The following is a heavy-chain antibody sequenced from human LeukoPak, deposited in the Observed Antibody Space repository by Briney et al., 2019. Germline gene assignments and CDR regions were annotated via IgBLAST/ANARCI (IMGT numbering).Heavy chain of an antibody. V-gene: IGHV4-59*01. CDR2: IYYSGST. CDR3: SRESGPFSPFGH. J-gene: IGHJ4*02. D-gene: IGHD1-26*01. CDR1: GASISFYY. Sequence: PSETLSLTCTVSGASISFYYWSWIRQPPGKGLEWIGYIYYSGSTNYNPSLKSRVTMSIDTSKNQFSLNLNSVTAADTAVYYCSRESGPFSPFGHWGQGTLVTVTS.